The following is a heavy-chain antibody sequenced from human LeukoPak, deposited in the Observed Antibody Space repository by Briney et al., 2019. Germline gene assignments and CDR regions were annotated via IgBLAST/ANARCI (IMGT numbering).Heavy chain of an antibody. V-gene: IGHV4-39*07. Sequence: PSETLSLTCTVSGASISSSSYYWGWIRQPPGKGLEWIGSIYYRGSTYYNPSLKSRVTISLDTSKNLFSLKLSSVTAADTAVYYCARDPQYLQYFDLWGRGTLVTVSS. CDR1: GASISSSSYY. CDR2: IYYRGST. D-gene: IGHD2/OR15-2a*01. CDR3: ARDPQYLQYFDL. J-gene: IGHJ2*01.